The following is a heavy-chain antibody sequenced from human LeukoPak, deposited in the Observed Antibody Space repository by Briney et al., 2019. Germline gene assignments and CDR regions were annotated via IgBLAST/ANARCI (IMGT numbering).Heavy chain of an antibody. CDR2: INHSGSA. Sequence: SETLSLTCAVYGGSLSGSYWSWIRQPPGKGLEWIGEINHSGSANYNPSLKSRGTLSIDKSKNQFSLNLNSVTAADTAVYYCARARRDSGYYKVDYWGQGTLVTVSS. CDR3: ARARRDSGYYKVDY. V-gene: IGHV4-34*01. D-gene: IGHD3-3*01. CDR1: GGSLSGSY. J-gene: IGHJ4*02.